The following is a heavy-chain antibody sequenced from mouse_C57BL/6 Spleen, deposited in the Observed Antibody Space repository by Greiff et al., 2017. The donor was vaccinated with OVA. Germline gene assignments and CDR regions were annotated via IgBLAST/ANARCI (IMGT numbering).Heavy chain of an antibody. CDR3: AILTGGYFDV. Sequence: EVMLVESGGGLVKPGGSLKLSCAASGFTFSDYGMHWVRQAPEKGLEWVAYISSGSSTIYYADTVKGRFTISRDNAKNTLFLQMTSLRSEDTAMYYCAILTGGYFDVWGTGTTVTVSS. CDR2: ISSGSSTI. J-gene: IGHJ1*03. V-gene: IGHV5-17*01. CDR1: GFTFSDYG.